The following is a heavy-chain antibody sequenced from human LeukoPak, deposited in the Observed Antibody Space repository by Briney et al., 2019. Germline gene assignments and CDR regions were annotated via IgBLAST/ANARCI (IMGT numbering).Heavy chain of an antibody. CDR1: GFTLSSYE. CDR2: ISSSGSTI. J-gene: IGHJ6*02. Sequence: GGSLRLSCAASGFTLSSYEMNWVRQAPGKGLEWVSYISSSGSTIYYADSVKGRFIISRDNAKNSLYLQMNSLGAEDTAVYYCARDKDMVRGIWNYYFGMDVWGQGTTVTVSS. V-gene: IGHV3-48*03. CDR3: ARDKDMVRGIWNYYFGMDV. D-gene: IGHD3-10*01.